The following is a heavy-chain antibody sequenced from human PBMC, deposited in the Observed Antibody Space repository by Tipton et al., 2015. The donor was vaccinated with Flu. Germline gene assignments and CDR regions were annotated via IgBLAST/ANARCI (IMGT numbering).Heavy chain of an antibody. CDR2: IRSKAYGGTT. V-gene: IGHV3-49*03. Sequence: SLRLSCTASGFTFGDYAMSWFRQAPGKGLEWVGFIRSKAYGGTTEYAASVKGRFTISRDNSKNTLYLQMNSLRAEDTAVYYCARDYRAVAPSNLDYWGQGTLVTVSS. D-gene: IGHD6-19*01. CDR1: GFTFGDYA. J-gene: IGHJ4*02. CDR3: ARDYRAVAPSNLDY.